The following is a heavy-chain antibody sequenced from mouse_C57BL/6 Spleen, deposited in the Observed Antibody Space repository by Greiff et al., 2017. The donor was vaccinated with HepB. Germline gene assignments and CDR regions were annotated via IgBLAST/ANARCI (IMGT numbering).Heavy chain of an antibody. CDR2: IDPENGDT. CDR3: TFYYGNYERGYFDY. J-gene: IGHJ2*01. CDR1: GFNIKDDY. V-gene: IGHV14-4*01. Sequence: VQLQQSGAELVRPGASVKLSCTASGFNIKDDYMHWVKQRPEQGLEWIGWIDPENGDTEYASKFQGKATITADTSSNTAYLQLSSLTSEDTAVYYCTFYYGNYERGYFDYWGQGTTLTVSS. D-gene: IGHD2-1*01.